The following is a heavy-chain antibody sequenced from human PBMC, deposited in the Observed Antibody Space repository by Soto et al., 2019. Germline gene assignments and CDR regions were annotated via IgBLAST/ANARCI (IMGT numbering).Heavy chain of an antibody. J-gene: IGHJ4*02. V-gene: IGHV3-30*18. Sequence: GGSLRLSCAASGFTFSSYGMHWVRQAPGKGLEWVAVISYDGSNKYYADPVKGRFTISRDNSKNTLYLQMNSLRAEDTAVYYCAKDGPTVSFDYWGQGTLVTVSS. CDR1: GFTFSSYG. CDR2: ISYDGSNK. D-gene: IGHD4-17*01. CDR3: AKDGPTVSFDY.